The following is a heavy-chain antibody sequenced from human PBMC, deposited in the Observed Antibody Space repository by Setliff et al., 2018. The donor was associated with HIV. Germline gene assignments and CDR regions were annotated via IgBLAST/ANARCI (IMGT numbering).Heavy chain of an antibody. J-gene: IGHJ4*01. CDR3: ARDRDRKDTTYVRFDY. CDR2: IGSVYYSGRS. V-gene: IGHV4-39*07. CDR1: GDSISSNTYF. D-gene: IGHD4-17*01. Sequence: SETLSLTCTVSGDSISSNTYFWGWIRQPPGKGLEWIGSIGSVYYSGRSFSNPSLKSRLTMSVDTSNNKFSLKLNSVTAADTAVYYCARDRDRKDTTYVRFDYWGHGIQVTVSS.